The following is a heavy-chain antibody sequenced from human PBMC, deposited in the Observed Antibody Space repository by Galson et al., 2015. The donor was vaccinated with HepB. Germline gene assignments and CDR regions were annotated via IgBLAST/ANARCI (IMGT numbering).Heavy chain of an antibody. D-gene: IGHD4-17*01. CDR3: ASPYGDYRDEGEKTQDNWFDP. J-gene: IGHJ5*02. CDR1: GGSISSSNW. V-gene: IGHV4-4*02. Sequence: LSLTCAVSGGSISSSNWWSWVRQPPGKGLEWIGEIYHSGSTSYNPPLKSRVTISVDKSKNQFSLKLSSVTAADTAVYYCASPYGDYRDEGEKTQDNWFDPWGQGTLVTVSS. CDR2: IYHSGST.